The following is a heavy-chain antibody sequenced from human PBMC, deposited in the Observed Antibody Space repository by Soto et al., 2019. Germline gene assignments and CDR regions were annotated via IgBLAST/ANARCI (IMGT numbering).Heavy chain of an antibody. Sequence: GESLKISCKGSGYSFTSYWISWVRQMPGKGLEWMGRIDPSDSYTNYSPSFQGHVTISXXXXXXTXYXQXXXLKAXDTAMYYCARHRVSGGSSPIDYWGQGTLVTVSS. D-gene: IGHD2-15*01. CDR3: ARHRVSGGSSPIDY. CDR2: IDPSDSYT. V-gene: IGHV5-10-1*01. J-gene: IGHJ4*02. CDR1: GYSFTSYW.